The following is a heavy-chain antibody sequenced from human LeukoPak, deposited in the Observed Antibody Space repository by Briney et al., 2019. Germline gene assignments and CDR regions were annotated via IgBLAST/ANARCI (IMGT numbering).Heavy chain of an antibody. D-gene: IGHD3-16*01. CDR1: GFTFDDYA. V-gene: IGHV3-9*01. Sequence: GGSLRLSCAASGFTFDDYAMHWVRQAPGKGLEWVSGISWNSGSIGYADSVKGRFTISRDNAKNSLYLQMNSLRAEDTAFYYCAKEGRGSLDYWGQGTLVTVSS. CDR3: AKEGRGSLDY. CDR2: ISWNSGSI. J-gene: IGHJ4*02.